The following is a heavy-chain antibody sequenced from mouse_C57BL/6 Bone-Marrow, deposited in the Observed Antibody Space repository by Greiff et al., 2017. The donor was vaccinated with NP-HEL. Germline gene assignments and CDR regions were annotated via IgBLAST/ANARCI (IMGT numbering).Heavy chain of an antibody. D-gene: IGHD2-3*01. CDR2: IDPEDGET. J-gene: IGHJ3*01. CDR1: GFNIKDYY. Sequence: VQLKQSGAELVKPGASVKLSCTASGFNIKDYYMHWVKQRTEQGLEWIGRIDPEDGETKYAPKFQVKATITADTSSNTAYLQLSSLTSEDTAVYYCARRDGPAWFAYWGQGTLVTVSA. CDR3: ARRDGPAWFAY. V-gene: IGHV14-2*01.